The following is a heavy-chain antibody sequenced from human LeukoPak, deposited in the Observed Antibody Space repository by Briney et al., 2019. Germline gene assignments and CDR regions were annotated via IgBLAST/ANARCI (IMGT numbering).Heavy chain of an antibody. CDR2: IRYDGSNK. CDR1: GFTFSSYG. J-gene: IGHJ4*02. V-gene: IGHV3-30*02. D-gene: IGHD6-13*01. CDR3: ANIKGIANY. Sequence: GGSLRLSCAASGFTFSSYGMHWVRQAPGKGLEWVAFIRYDGSNKYYADSVKGRFTISRDNSKNTLYLQVNSLRAEDTAVYYCANIKGIANYWGQGTLVTVSS.